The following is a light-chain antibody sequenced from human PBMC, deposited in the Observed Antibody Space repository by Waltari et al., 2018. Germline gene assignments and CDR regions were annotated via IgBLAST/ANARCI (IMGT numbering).Light chain of an antibody. CDR2: GAS. CDR1: QSVRHN. J-gene: IGKJ2*01. Sequence: ETVMIQSPATLSVSPGERVTLYCSASQSVRHNVAWYQQTFGQAPRLPIYGASSRSTGVPPRFGGSWSGTEFTLTITSLQSEDFAVYYCQQYNEWPYTFGQGTKLEI. CDR3: QQYNEWPYT. V-gene: IGKV3-15*01.